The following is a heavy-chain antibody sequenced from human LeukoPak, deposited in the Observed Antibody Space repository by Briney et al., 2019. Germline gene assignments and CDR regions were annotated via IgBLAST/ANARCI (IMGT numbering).Heavy chain of an antibody. CDR2: IYYSGST. D-gene: IGHD5-18*01. CDR3: ARNRGYSYGPLDY. J-gene: IGHJ4*02. CDR1: GGSISSYY. V-gene: IGHV4-59*08. Sequence: SETLSLTCTVSGGSISSYYWSWIRQPPGKGLEWIGYIYYSGSTYYNPSLKSRVTISVDTSKNQFSLKLSSVTAADTAVYYCARNRGYSYGPLDYWGKGNLVTVFS.